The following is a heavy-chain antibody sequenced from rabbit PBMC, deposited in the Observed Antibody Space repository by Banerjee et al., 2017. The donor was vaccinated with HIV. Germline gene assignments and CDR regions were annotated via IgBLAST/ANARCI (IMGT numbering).Heavy chain of an antibody. Sequence: QSLEESGGDLVQPGASLTLTCTASGFSFSSSYYMCWVRQAPGKGLELIACIVTSSGSTGYASWAKGRFTISKTSSTTVTLQMTSLTAADTATYFCARDLRYAQNLWGQGTLVTVS. D-gene: IGHD3-3*01. CDR1: GFSFSSSYY. V-gene: IGHV1S40*01. J-gene: IGHJ4*01. CDR2: IVTSSGST. CDR3: ARDLRYAQNL.